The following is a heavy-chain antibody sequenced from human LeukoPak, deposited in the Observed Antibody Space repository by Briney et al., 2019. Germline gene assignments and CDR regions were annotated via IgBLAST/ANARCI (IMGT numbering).Heavy chain of an antibody. CDR3: AITLGPTTSDY. Sequence: GASVKVSCKASGYTFTAYYMHWVRQAPGQGLEWMGWINPNGGGTNYAQKFQGRVTLTRDTSISTAYMYLSRLRSDDTAVYYCAITLGPTTSDYWGQGTLVTVSS. CDR2: INPNGGGT. CDR1: GYTFTAYY. J-gene: IGHJ4*02. V-gene: IGHV1-2*02. D-gene: IGHD1-26*01.